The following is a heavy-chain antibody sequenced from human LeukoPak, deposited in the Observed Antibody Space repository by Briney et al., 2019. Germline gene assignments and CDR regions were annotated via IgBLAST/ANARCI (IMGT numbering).Heavy chain of an antibody. CDR1: GFTFSSYG. J-gene: IGHJ4*02. CDR3: AKARIAVAATGVFDY. Sequence: GGSLRLSCAASGFTFSSYGMHWVRQAPGKGLEWVAVIWYDGSNKYYADSVKGRFTISRDNSKNTLYLQMNSLRAEDTAVYYCAKARIAVAATGVFDYWGQGTLVTVSS. V-gene: IGHV3-33*06. CDR2: IWYDGSNK. D-gene: IGHD6-19*01.